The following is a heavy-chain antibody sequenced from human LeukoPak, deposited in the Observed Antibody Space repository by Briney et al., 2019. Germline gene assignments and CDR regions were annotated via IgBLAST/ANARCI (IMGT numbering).Heavy chain of an antibody. CDR3: ARSERRAQKDTYYNHYYYMDV. J-gene: IGHJ6*03. CDR2: IYFSGYT. CDR1: GGSISSHY. Sequence: PSETLSLTCVVSGGSISSHYWSWIWQPPGKGLEWIGYIYFSGYTNYNPSLKSRVTLSVDTSNNQFSLRLSSVTAADTAVYFCARSERRAQKDTYYNHYYYMDVWGKGTTVTVSS. V-gene: IGHV4-59*11. D-gene: IGHD6-25*01.